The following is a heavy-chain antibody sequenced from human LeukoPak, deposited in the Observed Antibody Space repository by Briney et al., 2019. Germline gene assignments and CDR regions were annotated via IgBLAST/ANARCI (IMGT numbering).Heavy chain of an antibody. J-gene: IGHJ4*02. CDR1: GFTFSSYAM. V-gene: IGHV4-4*02. CDR2: IYHSGST. D-gene: IGHD3-16*01. CDR3: ARGFGSLIDFDY. Sequence: PGGSLRLSCAASGFTFSSYAMSWVRQPPGKGLGWIGEIYHSGSTNYNPSLKSRGTISVDTSKNQLSLKLSSVTAADTAVYYCARGFGSLIDFDYWGQGTLVTVSS.